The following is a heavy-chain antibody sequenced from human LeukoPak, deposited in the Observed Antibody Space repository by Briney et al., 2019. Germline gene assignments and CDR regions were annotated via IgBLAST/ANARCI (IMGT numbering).Heavy chain of an antibody. CDR1: GFTFSSYE. J-gene: IGHJ6*03. CDR3: AKNGAAAGTYYYYYMDV. CDR2: ISGSGGST. D-gene: IGHD6-13*01. V-gene: IGHV3-23*01. Sequence: PGGSLRLSCAASGFTFSSYEMNWVRQAPGKGLEWVSAISGSGGSTYYADSVKGRFTISRDNSKNTLYLQMNSLRAEDTAVYYCAKNGAAAGTYYYYYMDVWGKGTTVTVSS.